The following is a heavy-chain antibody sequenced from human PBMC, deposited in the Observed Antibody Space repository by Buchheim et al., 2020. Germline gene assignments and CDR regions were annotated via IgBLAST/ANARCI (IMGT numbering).Heavy chain of an antibody. V-gene: IGHV4-59*01. D-gene: IGHD3-3*01. CDR3: ARVLLFWEWSNYYYYMDV. CDR1: GGSISSYY. J-gene: IGHJ6*03. CDR2: IYYSGST. Sequence: QVQLQESGPGLVKPSETLFLTCTVSGGSISSYYWSWIRQPPGQGLEWIGYIYYSGSTNYNPSLKSRVTISVDTSKNQFSLKLCSVTATDTAVYYCARVLLFWEWSNYYYYMDVWGKGTT.